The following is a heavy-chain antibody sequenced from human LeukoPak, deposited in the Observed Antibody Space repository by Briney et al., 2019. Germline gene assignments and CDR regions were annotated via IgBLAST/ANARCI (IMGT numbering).Heavy chain of an antibody. J-gene: IGHJ6*02. D-gene: IGHD3-3*01. CDR1: GGSISSYY. CDR2: IYYSGST. V-gene: IGHV4-59*08. CDR3: ARLRRGMDV. Sequence: PSKTLSLTCTVSGGSISSYYWSWIRQPPGKGLEWIGYIYYSGSTNYNPSLKSRVTISVDTSKNQFSLKLSSVTAADTAVNYCARLRRGMDVWGQGTTVTVSS.